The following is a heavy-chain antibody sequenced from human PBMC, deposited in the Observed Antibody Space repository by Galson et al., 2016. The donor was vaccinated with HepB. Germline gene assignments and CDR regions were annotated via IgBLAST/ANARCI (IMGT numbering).Heavy chain of an antibody. CDR2: IYYSGST. V-gene: IGHV4-30-4*01. CDR1: GGSISSGDYY. J-gene: IGHJ4*02. Sequence: LTCTVSGGSISSGDYYWSWIRQPPGKGLEWIGYIYYSGSTYHSPSPKSRVTISVDTSKNQFSLKLNSVTAADTAVYYCARGSAFGGVDNWGQGTLVTVSS. D-gene: IGHD3-16*01. CDR3: ARGSAFGGVDN.